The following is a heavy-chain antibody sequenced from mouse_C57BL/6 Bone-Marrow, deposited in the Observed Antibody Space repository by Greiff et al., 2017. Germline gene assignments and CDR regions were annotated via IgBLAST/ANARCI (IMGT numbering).Heavy chain of an antibody. J-gene: IGHJ4*01. D-gene: IGHD2-4*01. CDR2: ISAGGSYT. CDR1: GFTFSSYA. Sequence: EVKVEESGGGLVKPGGSLKLSCAASGFTFSSYAMSWVRQTPEKRLEWVATISAGGSYTYYPDNVKGRFTISRDNAKNNLYLQMGHLKSEDTAMYYCARDRRSTMITTGGYYAMDYWGQGASVTVSS. V-gene: IGHV5-4*01. CDR3: ARDRRSTMITTGGYYAMDY.